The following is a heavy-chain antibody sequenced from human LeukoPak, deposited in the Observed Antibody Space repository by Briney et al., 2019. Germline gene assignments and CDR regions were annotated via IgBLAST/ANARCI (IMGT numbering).Heavy chain of an antibody. Sequence: PSETLSLTCIVSGGSISFITSLTYYWDWIRQSPGTGLEWIGSVHYSGSTYYNPSLKSRVAISVDTSKNQFSLKLSSVTAADTAVYYCARDSYSNYVYYYYGMDVWGQGTTVTVSS. D-gene: IGHD4-11*01. CDR3: ARDSYSNYVYYYYGMDV. CDR2: VHYSGST. J-gene: IGHJ6*02. CDR1: GGSISFITSLTYY. V-gene: IGHV4-39*07.